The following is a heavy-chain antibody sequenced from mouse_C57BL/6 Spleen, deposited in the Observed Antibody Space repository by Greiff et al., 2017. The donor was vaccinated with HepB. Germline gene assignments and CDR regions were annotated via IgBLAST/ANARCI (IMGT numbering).Heavy chain of an antibody. CDR1: GYSITSGYY. D-gene: IGHD2-3*01. J-gene: IGHJ4*01. V-gene: IGHV3-6*01. CDR3: ARVGWLLPYYAMDY. Sequence: EVKLVESGPGLVKPSQSLSLTCSVTGYSITSGYYWNWIRQFPGNTLEWMGYISYDGSNNYNPSLKNRISITRDTSKNQFFLKLNSVTTEYTATYYCARVGWLLPYYAMDYWGQGTSVTVSS. CDR2: ISYDGSN.